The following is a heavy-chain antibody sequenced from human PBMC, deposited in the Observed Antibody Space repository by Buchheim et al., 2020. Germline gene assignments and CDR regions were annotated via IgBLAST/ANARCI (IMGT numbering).Heavy chain of an antibody. CDR3: ARSQRGYYYGMDV. CDR1: GFTFSSYA. CDR2: ISGSGGST. J-gene: IGHJ6*02. D-gene: IGHD2-2*01. V-gene: IGHV3-23*01. Sequence: EVQLLESGGGLVQPGGSLRLSCAVSGFTFSSYAMSWVRQAPGKGLEWVSAISGSGGSTYYAASVKGRFTIYRDNSKKTLYLQMNSLRAEDTAVYYCARSQRGYYYGMDVWGQGTT.